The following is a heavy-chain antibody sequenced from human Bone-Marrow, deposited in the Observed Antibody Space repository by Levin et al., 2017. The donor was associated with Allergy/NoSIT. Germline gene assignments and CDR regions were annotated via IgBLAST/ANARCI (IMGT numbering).Heavy chain of an antibody. CDR1: GYTFTSYG. CDR3: ARLGRAGTTTNYYYYYGMDV. V-gene: IGHV1-18*01. CDR2: ISAYNGNT. J-gene: IGHJ6*02. D-gene: IGHD6-19*01. Sequence: GESLKISCKASGYTFTSYGISWVRQAPGQGLEWMGWISAYNGNTNYAQKLQGRVTMTTDTSTSTAYMELRSLRSDDTAVYYCARLGRAGTTTNYYYYYGMDVWGQGTTVTVSS.